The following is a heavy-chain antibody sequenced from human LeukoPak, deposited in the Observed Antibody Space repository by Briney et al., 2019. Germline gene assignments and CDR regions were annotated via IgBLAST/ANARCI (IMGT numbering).Heavy chain of an antibody. J-gene: IGHJ2*01. CDR1: GDSFTNNW. Sequence: LGESLKIPCQGSGDSFTNNWIGWVRQTPGKGLEWMGIIYPAGSDVRYSPSLEGQVTISADKSINTAYLQWSSLKASDSAIYFCARRTAAAYWYFDLWGRGTLVTVSS. V-gene: IGHV5-51*01. D-gene: IGHD6-25*01. CDR2: IYPAGSDV. CDR3: ARRTAAAYWYFDL.